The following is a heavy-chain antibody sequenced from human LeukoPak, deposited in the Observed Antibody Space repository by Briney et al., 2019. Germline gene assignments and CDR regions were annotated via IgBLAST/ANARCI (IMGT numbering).Heavy chain of an antibody. V-gene: IGHV3-30-3*01. Sequence: GGSLRLSCATSGFTFNTFNVPWLRQAPGKGLEWATCMSYDGTNRFSADSVKGRFTISRDSSKKTGYLQMDSRRGEDPGLYYCARESTSGWFDFWGQGTPVTVSS. D-gene: IGHD2-2*01. J-gene: IGHJ5*01. CDR2: MSYDGTNR. CDR1: GFTFNTFN. CDR3: ARESTSGWFDF.